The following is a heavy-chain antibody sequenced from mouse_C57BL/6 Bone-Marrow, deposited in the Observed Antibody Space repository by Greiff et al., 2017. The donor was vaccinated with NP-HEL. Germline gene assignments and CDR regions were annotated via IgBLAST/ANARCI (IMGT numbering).Heavy chain of an antibody. Sequence: QVQLQQSGAELVKPGASVKLSCKASGYTFTEYTIHWVKQRSGQGLEWIGWFYPGSGSIKYNEKFKDKATLTADKSSSTVYMELSRLTSEDSAVYFCARHEGRTPYYDYSRGFAYWGQGTLVTVSA. D-gene: IGHD2-4*01. J-gene: IGHJ3*01. V-gene: IGHV1-62-2*01. CDR1: GYTFTEYT. CDR3: ARHEGRTPYYDYSRGFAY. CDR2: FYPGSGSI.